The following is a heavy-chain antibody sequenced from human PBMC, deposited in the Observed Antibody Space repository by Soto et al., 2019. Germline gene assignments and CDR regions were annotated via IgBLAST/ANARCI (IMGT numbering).Heavy chain of an antibody. J-gene: IGHJ6*02. CDR2: ISIRGQNI. CDR1: GFTFRDHY. D-gene: IGHD3-10*01. CDR3: VREAREGRYYGMDV. Sequence: QVQLVESGGGLVKPGGSLRLSCAASGFTFRDHYMSWIRQAPGKGLEWISYISIRGQNIHYADSVKGRFTISRDNANNSLFVQMNSLRADDTAVYYCVREAREGRYYGMDVWGQGTTVTVSS. V-gene: IGHV3-11*01.